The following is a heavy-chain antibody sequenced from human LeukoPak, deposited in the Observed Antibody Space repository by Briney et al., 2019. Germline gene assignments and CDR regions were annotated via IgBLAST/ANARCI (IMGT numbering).Heavy chain of an antibody. CDR3: AKDEKYHLVLRYFDWLSPPDY. Sequence: GGSLRLSCAASGSTFSSYAMHWVRQAPGKGLEWVAVISYDGSNKYYADSVKGRFTISRDNSKNALYLQMNSLRAEDTAVYYCAKDEKYHLVLRYFDWLSPPDYWGQGTLVTVSS. CDR1: GSTFSSYA. J-gene: IGHJ4*02. CDR2: ISYDGSNK. V-gene: IGHV3-30*04. D-gene: IGHD3-9*01.